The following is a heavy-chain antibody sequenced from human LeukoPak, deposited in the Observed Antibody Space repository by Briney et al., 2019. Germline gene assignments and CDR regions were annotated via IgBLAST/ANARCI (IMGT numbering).Heavy chain of an antibody. CDR1: GFTFSSYW. CDR2: IRYDGSNK. D-gene: IGHD6-13*01. J-gene: IGHJ3*02. V-gene: IGHV3-30*02. CDR3: AKDLYSSSWYISAFDI. Sequence: GGSLRLSCTASGFTFSSYWMTWVRQAPGKGLEWVAVIRYDGSNKYYADSVKGRFTISRDNSKNTLYLQMNSLRAEDTAVYYCAKDLYSSSWYISAFDIWGQGTMVTVSS.